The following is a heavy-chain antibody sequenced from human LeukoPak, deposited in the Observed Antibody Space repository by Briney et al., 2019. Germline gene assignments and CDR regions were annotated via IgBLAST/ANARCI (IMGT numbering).Heavy chain of an antibody. CDR1: GGSISSSSYY. D-gene: IGHD2-2*02. Sequence: MSSETLSLTCTVSGGSISSSSYYWGWIRQPPGKGLEWIGSIYYSGSTYYNPSLKSRVTISVDTSKNQFSLKLSSVTAADTAVYYCARDGLGYCSGTSCYNPNTWGRGTLVTVSS. J-gene: IGHJ5*02. CDR2: IYYSGST. CDR3: ARDGLGYCSGTSCYNPNT. V-gene: IGHV4-39*02.